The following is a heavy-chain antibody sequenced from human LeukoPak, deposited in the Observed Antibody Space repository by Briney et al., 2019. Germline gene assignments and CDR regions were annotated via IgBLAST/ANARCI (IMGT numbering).Heavy chain of an antibody. J-gene: IGHJ6*02. Sequence: ASVKVSCKASGYTFTSYYMHWVRQAPGQGLEWMGIINPSGGSTTYAQKFQGRVTMTRDTSTSTVYMELSSLRSEDTAVYYCARNGWELLYYYYGMDVWGQGTTVTVSS. CDR2: INPSGGST. CDR1: GYTFTSYY. D-gene: IGHD1-26*01. CDR3: ARNGWELLYYYYGMDV. V-gene: IGHV1-46*01.